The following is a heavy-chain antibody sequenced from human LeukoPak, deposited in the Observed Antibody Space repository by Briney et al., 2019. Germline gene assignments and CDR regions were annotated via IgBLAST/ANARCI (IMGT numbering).Heavy chain of an antibody. CDR3: AKVLSSSWGYFGF. CDR2: IRNDGGDK. J-gene: IGHJ4*02. CDR1: GFTFSSYV. D-gene: IGHD6-13*01. Sequence: PGGSLRLSCGASGFTFSSYVMHWVRQAPGKGLEWGAFIRNDGGDKYYADSVKGRFTISRDNSKNTLYLQMNSLRVEDTALYYCAKVLSSSWGYFGFWGQGTLVTVSS. V-gene: IGHV3-30*02.